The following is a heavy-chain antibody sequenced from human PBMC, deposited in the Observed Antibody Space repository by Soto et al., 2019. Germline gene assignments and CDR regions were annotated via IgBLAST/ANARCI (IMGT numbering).Heavy chain of an antibody. CDR2: ISAYNGNT. CDR1: GYTFTSYG. V-gene: IGHV1-18*01. J-gene: IGHJ6*02. D-gene: IGHD2-8*02. Sequence: GASVKVSCKASGYTFTSYGISWVRQAPGQGLEWMGWISAYNGNTNYAQKLQGRVTMTTDISTNTVYLELRSLRSDDTAIYYCGRCRTDSYAMDVWGQGTTVTVSS. CDR3: GRCRTDSYAMDV.